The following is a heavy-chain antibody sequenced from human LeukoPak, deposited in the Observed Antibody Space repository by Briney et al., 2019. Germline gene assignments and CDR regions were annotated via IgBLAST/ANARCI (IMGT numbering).Heavy chain of an antibody. Sequence: SETLSLTCTVSGGSISSGSYYWSWIRQPAGKGLEWVGRISTSGSTNYNPSLKRRVTISVHTSKNQFSLKLKSVTAADTAVYYCARWFGANWFDPWGQGTLVTVSS. V-gene: IGHV4-61*02. J-gene: IGHJ5*02. CDR3: ARWFGANWFDP. CDR2: ISTSGST. D-gene: IGHD3-10*01. CDR1: GGSISSGSYY.